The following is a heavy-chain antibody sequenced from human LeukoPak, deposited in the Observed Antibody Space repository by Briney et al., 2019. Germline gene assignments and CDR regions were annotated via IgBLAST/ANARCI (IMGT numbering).Heavy chain of an antibody. V-gene: IGHV3-7*01. J-gene: IGHJ6*03. Sequence: PGGSLRLSCAASGFTFSSYWMSWVRQAPGKGLEWVANIKQDGSEKYYVDSVKGRFTISRDNAKNSLYLQMNSLRAEDTAVYYCARDNYDFWSGYPKFYYYYYMDVWGKGTTVTVSS. CDR2: IKQDGSEK. D-gene: IGHD3-3*01. CDR1: GFTFSSYW. CDR3: ARDNYDFWSGYPKFYYYYYMDV.